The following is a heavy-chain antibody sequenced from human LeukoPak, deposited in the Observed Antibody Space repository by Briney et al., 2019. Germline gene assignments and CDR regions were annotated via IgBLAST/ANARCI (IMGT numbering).Heavy chain of an antibody. CDR3: ARGSTVTGDTDAFDI. J-gene: IGHJ3*02. V-gene: IGHV4-34*01. CDR1: GGSFSGYY. CDR2: INHSGST. D-gene: IGHD4-17*01. Sequence: SETLSLTCAVYGGSFSGYYWSWIRQPPGKGLEWIGEINHSGSTNYNPSLKSRVTISVDTSKNQFPLKLSSVTAADTAVYYCARGSTVTGDTDAFDIWGQGTMVTVSS.